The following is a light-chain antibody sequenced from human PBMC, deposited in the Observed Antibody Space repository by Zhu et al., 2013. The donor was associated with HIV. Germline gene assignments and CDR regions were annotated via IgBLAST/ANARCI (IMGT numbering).Light chain of an antibody. CDR2: GAS. CDR1: QSVSSFY. Sequence: EIVLTQSPGTLSLSPGDRATLSCRASQSVSSFYLAWYQRKPGQAPRLLIYGASTRALGVPDRFIGSGSGTDFTLTIRSLEPEDFAVYFCLQHSTSPQTFGLGTKLEIK. J-gene: IGKJ2*01. V-gene: IGKV3-20*01. CDR3: LQHSTSPQT.